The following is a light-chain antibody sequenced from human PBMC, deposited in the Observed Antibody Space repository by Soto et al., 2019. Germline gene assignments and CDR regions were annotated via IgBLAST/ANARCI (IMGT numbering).Light chain of an antibody. V-gene: IGKV1-9*01. J-gene: IGKJ4*02. Sequence: IQMTQSPSTLSASPGERATLSCRASQGIGSYLAWYQQKPGEAPKLLIFAASTLQSGVPSRFSGSGSGTDFTLTISSLQAEDFATYYCQQLSTYPSTFGGGTKVDIK. CDR2: AAS. CDR3: QQLSTYPST. CDR1: QGIGSY.